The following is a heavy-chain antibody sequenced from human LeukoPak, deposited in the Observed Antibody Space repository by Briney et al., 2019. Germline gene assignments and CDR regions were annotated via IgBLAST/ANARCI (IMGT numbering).Heavy chain of an antibody. CDR1: GYTFTGYY. V-gene: IGHV1-2*02. CDR2: INPNSGGT. Sequence: ASVKVSCKASGYTFTGYYMHWVRQAPGQGLEWMGWINPNSGGTNYAQKFQGRVTMTRDTSISTAYMELSRLRSYDTAVYYCARDIGQDNSGYRGCLDPWGQGTLVTVSS. J-gene: IGHJ5*02. D-gene: IGHD3-22*01. CDR3: ARDIGQDNSGYRGCLDP.